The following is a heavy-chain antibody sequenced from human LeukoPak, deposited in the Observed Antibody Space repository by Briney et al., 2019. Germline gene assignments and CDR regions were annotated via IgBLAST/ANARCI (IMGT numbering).Heavy chain of an antibody. D-gene: IGHD5-24*01. CDR3: PLQRLLRSGSINYFEY. CDR2: ISGNGFDT. CDR1: GFTLRNYL. J-gene: IGHJ4*02. V-gene: IGHV3-23*01. Sequence: GGSLRLSCAASGFTLRNYLMSWVRQAPGKGLEWVSGISGNGFDTYYADSVKGRFTISRDNAKKTLYLQMNSVRPANTPVYYCPLQRLLRSGSINYFEYWGQGTLVTVSA.